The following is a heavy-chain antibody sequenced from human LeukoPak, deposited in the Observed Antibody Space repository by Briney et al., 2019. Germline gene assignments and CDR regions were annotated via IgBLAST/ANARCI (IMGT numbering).Heavy chain of an antibody. CDR3: AKYPGPIVATIKDY. V-gene: IGHV3-23*01. CDR1: GFTFSRYA. Sequence: GGSQRLSCAASGFTFSRYAMSWVRQAPGKGLEWVSAISGSGGSTYYADSVKGRFTISRDNSKNTLYLQVNSLRAEDTAVYYCAKYPGPIVATIKDYWGQGTLVTVSS. D-gene: IGHD5-12*01. J-gene: IGHJ4*02. CDR2: ISGSGGST.